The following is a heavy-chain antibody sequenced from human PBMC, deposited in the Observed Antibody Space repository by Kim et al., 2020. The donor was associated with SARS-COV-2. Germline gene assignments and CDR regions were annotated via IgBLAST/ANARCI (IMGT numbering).Heavy chain of an antibody. V-gene: IGHV3-30*18. J-gene: IGHJ6*01. CDR3: AKRDFGGHEGGFYYYYC. CDR1: GFTFSSYG. Sequence: GGSLRLSCAASGFTFSSYGMHWVRQAPGKGLEWVSVISYDGSNKYYADSVKGRFTISRDNSKNTLYLQMNRLRAEDTAVYYCAKRDFGGHEGGFYYYYC. D-gene: IGHD5-12*01. CDR2: ISYDGSNK.